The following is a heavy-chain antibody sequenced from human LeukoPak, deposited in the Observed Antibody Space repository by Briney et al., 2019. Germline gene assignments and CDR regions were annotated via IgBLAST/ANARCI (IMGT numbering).Heavy chain of an antibody. V-gene: IGHV4-59*01. Sequence: SETLSLTCTVSGGSISSYYWSWIRQPPGKGLEWIGYIYYSGSTNYNPTLKSRVTISVDTSKNQFSLKLSSVTAADTAVYYCASSYSSGWRRFDYWGQGTLVTVSS. CDR3: ASSYSSGWRRFDY. J-gene: IGHJ4*02. CDR1: GGSISSYY. D-gene: IGHD6-19*01. CDR2: IYYSGST.